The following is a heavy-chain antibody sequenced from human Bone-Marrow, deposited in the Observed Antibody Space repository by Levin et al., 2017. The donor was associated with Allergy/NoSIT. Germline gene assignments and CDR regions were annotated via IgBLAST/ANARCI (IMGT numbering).Heavy chain of an antibody. J-gene: IGHJ5*02. CDR2: FYSGRDS. CDR3: ARARRLTAAGRGNWFDL. CDR1: GGSITSETYY. Sequence: SQTLSLTCTVSGGSITSETYYWAWIRQPPGRGLEWIGSFYSGRDSYTFSNVSLKSRLAMSEDTPKSQLSLTLISVTAADTAVYYCARARRLTAAGRGNWFDLWGQGTLVTVS. D-gene: IGHD6-13*01. V-gene: IGHV4-39*07.